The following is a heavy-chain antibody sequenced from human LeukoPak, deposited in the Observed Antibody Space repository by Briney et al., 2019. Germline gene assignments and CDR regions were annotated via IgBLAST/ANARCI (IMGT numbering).Heavy chain of an antibody. V-gene: IGHV1-69*01. CDR1: GGTFSTYA. J-gene: IGHJ3*02. CDR3: ARDDGRYFDRLGHDAFDI. D-gene: IGHD3-9*01. CDR2: IIPIFGTS. Sequence: SVKVSCKASGGTFSTYAISWVRQAPGQGLEWMGGIIPIFGTSNYAQKFQGRVTITADESTSTAYMELSSLRSEDTAVYYCARDDGRYFDRLGHDAFDIWGQGSLVTVSS.